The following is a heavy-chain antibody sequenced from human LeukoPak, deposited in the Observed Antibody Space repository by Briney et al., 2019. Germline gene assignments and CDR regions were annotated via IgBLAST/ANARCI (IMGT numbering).Heavy chain of an antibody. CDR3: ARDIVVVPAAAYNY. Sequence: GGSLRLSCAASGFIVSNNYMTWVRQAPGKGLEWVSVIYSGGSTYYADFVKGRFTISRDNAKNSLYLQMNSLRAEDTAVYYCARDIVVVPAAAYNYWGQGTLVTVSS. CDR2: IYSGGST. D-gene: IGHD2-2*01. V-gene: IGHV3-66*01. J-gene: IGHJ4*02. CDR1: GFIVSNNY.